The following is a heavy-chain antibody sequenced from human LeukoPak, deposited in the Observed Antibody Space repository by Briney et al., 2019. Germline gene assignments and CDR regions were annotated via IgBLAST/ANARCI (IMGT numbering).Heavy chain of an antibody. CDR2: ISDSSGNI. CDR3: ARDGHYGSGGFSSDY. J-gene: IGHJ4*02. CDR1: GFTFSNAW. V-gene: IGHV3-21*01. Sequence: GGSLRLSCAASGFTFSNAWMSWVRQAPGKGLEWVASISDSSGNIFYADSVKGRFTVSRDNAKKSLYLQMNSLRVEDTAVYYCARDGHYGSGGFSSDYWGRGTLVTVPS. D-gene: IGHD3-10*01.